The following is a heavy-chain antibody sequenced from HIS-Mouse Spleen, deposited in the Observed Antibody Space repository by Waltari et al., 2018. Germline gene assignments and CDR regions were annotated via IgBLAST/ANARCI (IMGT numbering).Heavy chain of an antibody. CDR3: AREIPYSSSWYDWYFDL. D-gene: IGHD6-13*01. CDR2: IYYSGST. J-gene: IGHJ2*01. Sequence: QLQLQESGPGLVKPSETLSPTCTVSGGSISSRCYYWGWIRQPPGKGLEWIGSIYYSGSTYYNPSLKSRVTISVDTSKNQFSLKLSSVTAADTAVYYCAREIPYSSSWYDWYFDLWGRGTLVTVSS. V-gene: IGHV4-39*07. CDR1: GGSISSRCYY.